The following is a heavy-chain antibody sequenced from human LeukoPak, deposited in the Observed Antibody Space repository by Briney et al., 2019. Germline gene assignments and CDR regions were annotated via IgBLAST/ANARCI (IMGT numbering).Heavy chain of an antibody. Sequence: SETLSLTCSVSGYSFTSGHYWGWTRPPPGKGLGGIANIYHTGGAHYNPPLKRRATIQVETPKNKFPLKLSLVTPADTAASYCARYCTSYSCVLRGFYYCGQGALVTVSS. CDR1: GYSFTSGHY. J-gene: IGHJ4*02. CDR2: IYHTGGA. V-gene: IGHV4-38-2*01. CDR3: ARYCTSYSCVLRGFYY. D-gene: IGHD2-8*01.